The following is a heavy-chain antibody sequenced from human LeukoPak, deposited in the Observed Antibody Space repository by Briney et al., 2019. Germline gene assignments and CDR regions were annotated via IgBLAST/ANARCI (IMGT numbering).Heavy chain of an antibody. CDR2: IYYSGST. Sequence: SETLSLTCTDSGGSLSSSSYYWGWIRQPPGKGLEWIGSIYYSGSTYYNPSLKSRVTISVDTSKNQFSLKLSSVTAADTAVYYCARHAVHQNWFDPWGQGTLVTVSS. CDR3: ARHAVHQNWFDP. V-gene: IGHV4-39*01. CDR1: GGSLSSSSYY. J-gene: IGHJ5*02.